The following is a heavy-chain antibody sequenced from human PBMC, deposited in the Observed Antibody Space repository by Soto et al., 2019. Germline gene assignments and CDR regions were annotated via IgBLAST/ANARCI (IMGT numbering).Heavy chain of an antibody. CDR2: IRRKANSYTT. CDR3: AMLGGWSGGSSGMDV. D-gene: IGHD6-19*01. Sequence: EVQLVESGGGLVQPGGSLRLSCAASGLIFSDYHMDWVRQAPGQGLEWVGRIRRKANSYTTEYAASVKGRLTISRDDSKMSLCLQRYGLKSEDSAVYYCAMLGGWSGGSSGMDVWGQGTTVTVSS. V-gene: IGHV3-72*01. J-gene: IGHJ6*02. CDR1: GLIFSDYH.